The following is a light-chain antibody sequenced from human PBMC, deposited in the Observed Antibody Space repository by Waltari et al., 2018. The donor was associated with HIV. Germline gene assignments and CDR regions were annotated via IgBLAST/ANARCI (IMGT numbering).Light chain of an antibody. CDR3: ATLDSSLNLEM. CDR2: ENN. Sequence: QSVLTQPPSVSAASGQKITISCYGNSSNIAKNYVSWYQHLPGTAPKLLIYENNRRPSRISNRFSGSKSATSATLGITGLQTEDEGDYYCATLDSSLNLEMFGGGTKLTVL. J-gene: IGLJ3*02. V-gene: IGLV1-51*02. CDR1: SSNIAKNY.